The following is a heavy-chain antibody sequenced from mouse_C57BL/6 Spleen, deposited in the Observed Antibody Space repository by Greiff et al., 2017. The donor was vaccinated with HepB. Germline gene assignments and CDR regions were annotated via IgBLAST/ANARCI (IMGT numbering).Heavy chain of an antibody. D-gene: IGHD2-1*01. CDR1: GYAFTNYL. V-gene: IGHV1-54*01. J-gene: IGHJ2*01. CDR3: ARSGNYAWDY. CDR2: INPGSGGT. Sequence: QVQLQQSGAELVRPGTSVKVSCKASGYAFTNYLIEWVKQRPGQGLEWIGVINPGSGGTNYNEKFKGKATLTADKSSSTAYMQLSSLTSEDSAVYFCARSGNYAWDYWGQGTTLTVAS.